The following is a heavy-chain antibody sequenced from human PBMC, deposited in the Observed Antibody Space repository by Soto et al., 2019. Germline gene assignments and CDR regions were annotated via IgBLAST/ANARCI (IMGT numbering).Heavy chain of an antibody. CDR3: ARVNQLAPKRNASDI. CDR1: GDSITSFF. V-gene: IGHV4-59*01. D-gene: IGHD2-2*01. Sequence: LSLTCTVSGDSITSFFWSWVRQPPGKGLEWIGYVHYSGSTNYNPSLKSRVTMSVDTSKNHFSLRLDSVTAADTAVYYCARVNQLAPKRNASDIWGQGTMVTVSS. CDR2: VHYSGST. J-gene: IGHJ3*02.